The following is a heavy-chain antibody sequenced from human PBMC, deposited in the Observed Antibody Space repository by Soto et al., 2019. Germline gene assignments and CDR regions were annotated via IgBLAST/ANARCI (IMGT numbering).Heavy chain of an antibody. J-gene: IGHJ6*02. D-gene: IGHD6-13*01. Sequence: QLQLQESGPGLVKPSETLSLTCTVSGGSISSSSYYLGWIRQPPGKGLEWIGSIYYSGSTYYNPSLKSRVTISVDTSKNQCSLKLSSVTAADTAVYYCARSYSSSWYRYYYYGMDVWGQGTTVTVSS. CDR2: IYYSGST. CDR3: ARSYSSSWYRYYYYGMDV. V-gene: IGHV4-39*01. CDR1: GGSISSSSYY.